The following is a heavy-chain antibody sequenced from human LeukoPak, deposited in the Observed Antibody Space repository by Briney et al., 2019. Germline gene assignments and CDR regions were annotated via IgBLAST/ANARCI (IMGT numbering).Heavy chain of an antibody. Sequence: GASLQISCKGSGCRFTSYWIGWGRPMPGKGLEWMGIIYPGDSDTRYSPSFQGQVTISADKSISTAYLQWSSLKASDTAMYYCARTPDDYVWGSYFGYWGQGTLVTVSS. CDR2: IYPGDSDT. V-gene: IGHV5-51*01. CDR3: ARTPDDYVWGSYFGY. D-gene: IGHD3-16*01. J-gene: IGHJ4*02. CDR1: GCRFTSYW.